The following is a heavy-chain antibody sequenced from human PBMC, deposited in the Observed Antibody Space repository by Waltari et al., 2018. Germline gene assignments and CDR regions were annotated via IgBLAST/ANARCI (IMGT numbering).Heavy chain of an antibody. D-gene: IGHD6-13*01. CDR2: ISWNSGSI. V-gene: IGHV3-9*03. J-gene: IGHJ2*01. CDR3: AKDYRGQLEPPYWYFDL. Sequence: EVQLVESGGGLVQPGRSLRLSCAASGFTFDDYAMHWVRQAPGKGLEWVSGISWNSGSIGYADSVKGRFTISRDNAKNSLYLQMNSLRAEDMALYYCAKDYRGQLEPPYWYFDLWGRGTLVTVSS. CDR1: GFTFDDYA.